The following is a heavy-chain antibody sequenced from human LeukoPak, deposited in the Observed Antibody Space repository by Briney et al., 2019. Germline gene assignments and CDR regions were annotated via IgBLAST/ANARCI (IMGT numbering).Heavy chain of an antibody. V-gene: IGHV3-72*01. CDR3: TSGYCSGGSCYQGAGY. CDR1: GFTFSDHY. J-gene: IGHJ4*02. D-gene: IGHD2-15*01. CDR2: IRNKPNSYTT. Sequence: GGSLRLSCAASGFTFSDHYMDWVRQAPGKGLQWVGRIRNKPNSYTTDFAASVKGRFTISRDDSKNSLYLQMNSLNTEDTAVYYGTSGYCSGGSCYQGAGYWGQGALVTVSS.